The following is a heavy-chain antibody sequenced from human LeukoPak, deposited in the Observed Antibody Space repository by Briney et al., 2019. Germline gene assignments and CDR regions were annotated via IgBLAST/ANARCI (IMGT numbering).Heavy chain of an antibody. CDR3: ARERTAAADY. V-gene: IGHV3-30*04. CDR1: GFTFSSYA. D-gene: IGHD6-13*01. CDR2: ISYDGSNK. J-gene: IGHJ4*02. Sequence: GGSLRLSCAASGFTFSSYAMSWVRQAPGKGLEWVAVISYDGSNKYYADSVKGRFTISRDSSKNTLYLQMNSLRAEDTAVYYCARERTAAADYWGQGTLVTVSS.